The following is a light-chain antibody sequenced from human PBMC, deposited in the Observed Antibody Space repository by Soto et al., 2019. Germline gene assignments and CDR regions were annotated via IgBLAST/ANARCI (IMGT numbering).Light chain of an antibody. CDR2: KAI. CDR1: QSLNNW. V-gene: IGKV1-5*03. CDR3: QQYNTFPWT. J-gene: IGKJ1*01. Sequence: DIQMTQSPSTLSASVGDRVTITCRASQSLNNWLAWYQQRPGKAPKLLIYKAITLEDGVSSRFSGSGSGTEFTLTISSLQTDDFATYYCQQYNTFPWTFGQGTRVEIK.